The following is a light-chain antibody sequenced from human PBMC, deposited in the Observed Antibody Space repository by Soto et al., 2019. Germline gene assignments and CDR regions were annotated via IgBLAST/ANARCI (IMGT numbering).Light chain of an antibody. CDR1: QDISNY. CDR3: QQYDNLR. Sequence: IQMTQSTSALSASVGDRVTITCQASQDISNYLNWYQQKPGKAPKLLIYDASNLETGVPSRFSGSGSGTDFTFTISSLQPEDIATYYCQQYDNLRFGGGTKVEIK. CDR2: DAS. V-gene: IGKV1-33*01. J-gene: IGKJ4*01.